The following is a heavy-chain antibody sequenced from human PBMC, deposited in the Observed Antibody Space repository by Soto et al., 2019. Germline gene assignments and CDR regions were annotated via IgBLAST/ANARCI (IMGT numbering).Heavy chain of an antibody. CDR1: GYTFTSHD. CDR3: ARATSITVFGVVSYFMDV. CDR2: MNPNSGNK. Sequence: QVQLVQSGAEVKKPGASVKVSCKASGYTFTSHDINWVRQATGQGLEWMGWMNPNSGNKGYAQKFQGRVIMTRNTSTTTAYMELSSLGSEDTAVYYCARATSITVFGVVSYFMDVWATGTTVTVS. V-gene: IGHV1-8*01. D-gene: IGHD3-3*01. J-gene: IGHJ6*03.